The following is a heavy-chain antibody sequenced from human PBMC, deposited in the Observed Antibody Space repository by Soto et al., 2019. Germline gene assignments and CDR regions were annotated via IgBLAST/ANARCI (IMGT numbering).Heavy chain of an antibody. CDR2: IYPGDSET. CDR3: VRRPSHGSGRWHLDY. D-gene: IGHD3-10*01. CDR1: GYRFTNFW. V-gene: IGHV5-51*03. Sequence: EVQLVQSGAEVRKPGESLKISCKGSGYRFTNFWIGWVRHMPGKGLEWMGIIYPGDSETRYSPSFQGQVTSSVDNSISAAYLQWSSLQASDSGIYYGVRRPSHGSGRWHLDYSGQGTLVTVSS. J-gene: IGHJ4*02.